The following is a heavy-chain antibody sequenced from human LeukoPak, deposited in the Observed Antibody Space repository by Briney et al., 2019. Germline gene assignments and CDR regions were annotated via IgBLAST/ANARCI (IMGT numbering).Heavy chain of an antibody. J-gene: IGHJ4*02. CDR1: GGSFSGYY. CDR2: INHSGST. CDR3: ARAGTGTAGHYFDY. Sequence: SETLSLTCAVYGGSFSGYYWSWIRHPPGKGLEWIGEINHSGSTNYNPSLKSRVTISVDTSKNQFSLKLSSVTAADTAVYYCARAGTGTAGHYFDYWGQGTLVTVSS. D-gene: IGHD1-1*01. V-gene: IGHV4-34*01.